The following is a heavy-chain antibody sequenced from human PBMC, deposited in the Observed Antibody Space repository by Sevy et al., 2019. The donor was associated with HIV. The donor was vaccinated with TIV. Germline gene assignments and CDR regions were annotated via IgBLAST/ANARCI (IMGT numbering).Heavy chain of an antibody. D-gene: IGHD3-3*01. Sequence: GESLKISCAASGFTFSSYCMSWVRQAPGKGLEWVANIKLDGSEKYYVDSVKGRFTISRDNAKNSLYLQMNSLRAEDTAVYYCARERSGTGIRYYYYYGMDVWGQGATVTVSS. V-gene: IGHV3-7*01. CDR1: GFTFSSYC. CDR3: ARERSGTGIRYYYYYGMDV. J-gene: IGHJ6*02. CDR2: IKLDGSEK.